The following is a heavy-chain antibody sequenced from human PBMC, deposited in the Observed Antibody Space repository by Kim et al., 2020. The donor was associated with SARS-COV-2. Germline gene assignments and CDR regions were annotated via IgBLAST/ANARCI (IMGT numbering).Heavy chain of an antibody. CDR2: IGTAGDT. CDR1: GFTFSSYD. V-gene: IGHV3-13*01. J-gene: IGHJ5*02. Sequence: GGSLRLSCAASGFTFSSYDMHRVRQATGKGLEWVSAIGTAGDTYYPGSVKGRFTISRENAKNSLYFQMNSLRAGDTAVDYCARGRLIGSRGGWFDPWGQG. CDR3: ARGRLIGSRGGWFDP. D-gene: IGHD2-21*01.